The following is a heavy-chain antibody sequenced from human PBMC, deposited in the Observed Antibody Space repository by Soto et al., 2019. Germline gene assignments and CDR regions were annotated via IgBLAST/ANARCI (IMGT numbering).Heavy chain of an antibody. Sequence: PGGSLRLSCAGSGYTLSSYDIHWDRHSPGRGLEWVALISYDGGNEKYTESVKDRFTISRDDSHNVAYLQMSSLRTEDTAMYYCAKDRYSGTYPTDFDYWGQGSMVTSPQ. J-gene: IGHJ4*02. CDR1: GYTLSSYD. V-gene: IGHV3-30*18. CDR2: ISYDGGNE. CDR3: AKDRYSGTYPTDFDY. D-gene: IGHD1-26*01.